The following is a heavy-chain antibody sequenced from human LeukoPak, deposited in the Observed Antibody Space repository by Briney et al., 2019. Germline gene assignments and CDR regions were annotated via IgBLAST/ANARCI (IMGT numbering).Heavy chain of an antibody. CDR1: GFTFDDYA. CDR2: INSDGSST. Sequence: GGSLRLSCAASGFTFDDYAMHWVRQAPGKGLEWVARINSDGSSTTYADSVKGRFTISRDNAKNMLYLQMSSLRAEDTAIYYCAIGYLFPRTWGQGTLVTVSS. D-gene: IGHD2-2*02. J-gene: IGHJ4*02. V-gene: IGHV3-74*01. CDR3: AIGYLFPRT.